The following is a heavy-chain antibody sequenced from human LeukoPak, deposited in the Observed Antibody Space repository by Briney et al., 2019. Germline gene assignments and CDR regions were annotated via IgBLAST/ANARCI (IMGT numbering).Heavy chain of an antibody. CDR2: IYYSGST. D-gene: IGHD4-11*01. V-gene: IGHV4-31*03. J-gene: IGHJ3*02. Sequence: SETLSLTCTVSGGSISSGGYYWSWIRQHPGKGLEWIGYIYYSGSTDYNPSLKSRFTMSVDTSKNQFSLKLSSVTAADTAVYYCASADYNMAFDIWGQGTMVTVSS. CDR1: GGSISSGGYY. CDR3: ASADYNMAFDI.